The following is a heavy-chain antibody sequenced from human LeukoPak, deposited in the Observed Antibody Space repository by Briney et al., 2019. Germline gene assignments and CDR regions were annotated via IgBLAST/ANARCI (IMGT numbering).Heavy chain of an antibody. CDR2: ISAYGNT. CDR3: ARGIIGYYFDY. V-gene: IGHV1-18*01. J-gene: IGHJ4*02. CDR1: GYTFTIYG. Sequence: ASVRVSCTASGYTFTIYGMSWVRQAPGQGLEWMGLISAYGNTNYSENLQGRGTIITDTYTSAAYMELRSLRSDDTAVYYCARGIIGYYFDYWGQGTLVTVSS. D-gene: IGHD2-15*01.